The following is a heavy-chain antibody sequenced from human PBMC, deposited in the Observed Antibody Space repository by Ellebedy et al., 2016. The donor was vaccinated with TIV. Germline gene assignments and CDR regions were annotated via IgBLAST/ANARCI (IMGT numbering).Heavy chain of an antibody. V-gene: IGHV3-48*03. CDR1: GFTFSSYE. D-gene: IGHD3-10*01. Sequence: PGGSLRLSCAASGFTFSSYEMNWVRQAPGKGLEWVSYISSSGSTIYYADSVKGRFTMSRDNAKNSLYLQMNSLRAEDTAVYYYEREGDYYGSGSWNDYWGQGTLVTVSS. CDR3: EREGDYYGSGSWNDY. CDR2: ISSSGSTI. J-gene: IGHJ4*02.